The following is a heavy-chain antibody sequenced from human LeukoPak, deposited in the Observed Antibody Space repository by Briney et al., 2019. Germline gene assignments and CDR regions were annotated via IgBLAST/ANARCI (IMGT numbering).Heavy chain of an antibody. V-gene: IGHV3-30*18. D-gene: IGHD4-23*01. CDR2: TSYDGGNK. J-gene: IGHJ3*02. CDR3: AKDYGGNNYDAFDI. CDR1: GFPFSSFG. Sequence: SGGSLRLSCAASGFPFSSFGTHWVRQAPGKGLEWVAVTSYDGGNKYYADSVKGRFTISRDNSKNTLYLQMNSLRAEDTAVYYCAKDYGGNNYDAFDIWGQGTMVAVSS.